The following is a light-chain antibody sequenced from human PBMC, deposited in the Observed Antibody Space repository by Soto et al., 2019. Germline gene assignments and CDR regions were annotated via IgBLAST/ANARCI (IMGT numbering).Light chain of an antibody. J-gene: IGKJ5*01. CDR1: QGIKDY. CDR3: QQYNSWPPIT. CDR2: GAS. V-gene: IGKV3-15*01. Sequence: IVRPQNPATLSVSPGERATLSCRASQGIKDYLAWFQQKPGQAPRLLIYGASTRATAIPARFSGSGSGTEFTLSISSLQSEDFAVYYCQQYNSWPPITFGQGTRLEIK.